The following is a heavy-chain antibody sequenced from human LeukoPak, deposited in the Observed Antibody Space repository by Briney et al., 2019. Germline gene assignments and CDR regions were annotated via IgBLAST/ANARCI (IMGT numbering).Heavy chain of an antibody. D-gene: IGHD2-15*01. Sequence: GQSLKISCQASGYTFTNYWIPWVRQMPGKGLEWMGIIYPDDSDTRYRPSFQCQVSISAAESIRTAYLQWSCPDASHTTMPYSTRSPGLDIGDLDFWGQGTLVTVSS. CDR1: GYTFTNYW. CDR3: TRSPGLDIGDLDF. V-gene: IGHV5-51*01. CDR2: IYPDDSDT. J-gene: IGHJ4*02.